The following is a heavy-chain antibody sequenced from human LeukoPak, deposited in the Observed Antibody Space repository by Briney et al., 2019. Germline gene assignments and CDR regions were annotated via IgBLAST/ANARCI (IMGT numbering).Heavy chain of an antibody. CDR2: ISGSGGST. CDR1: GFTFSSYA. J-gene: IGHJ5*02. D-gene: IGHD3-10*01. Sequence: GGSLRLSCAASGFTFSSYAMSWVRQAPGKGLEWVSAISGSGGSTYYADSVKGRFTISRDNSKNTVYVQMNRVRGEDTAVYYCPKGGLNWFDPWGQGTLVTVSS. V-gene: IGHV3-23*01. CDR3: PKGGLNWFDP.